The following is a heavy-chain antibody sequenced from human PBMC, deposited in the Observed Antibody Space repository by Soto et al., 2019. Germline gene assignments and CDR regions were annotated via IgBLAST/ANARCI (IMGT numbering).Heavy chain of an antibody. CDR2: IYYSGST. V-gene: IGHV4-59*01. J-gene: IGHJ3*02. CDR1: GGSISSYY. Sequence: QVQLQESGPGLVKPAETLSLTCSVSGGSISSYYWSWLRQTPGKGLEWIGHIYYSGSTNYNPSLKRRVSISLDTSKHQFSLKLSSVTAADTSLYYCSRDNEAWLGHAFDIWCQGTMVTVSS. D-gene: IGHD2-8*01. CDR3: SRDNEAWLGHAFDI.